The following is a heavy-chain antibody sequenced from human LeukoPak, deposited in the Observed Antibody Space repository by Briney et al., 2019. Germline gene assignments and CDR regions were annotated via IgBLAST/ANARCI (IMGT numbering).Heavy chain of an antibody. D-gene: IGHD5-12*01. J-gene: IGHJ4*02. CDR2: IKQDGSEK. V-gene: IGHV3-7*01. Sequence: GGSLRLSCAASAFSLNAYNMSWVRQAPGKGLEWVANIKQDGSEKYYVDSVKGRFTISRDNAKNSLYLQMNSLRAEDTAVYYCARDKRAAAYSGSLFDYWGQGTLVTVSS. CDR1: AFSLNAYN. CDR3: ARDKRAAAYSGSLFDY.